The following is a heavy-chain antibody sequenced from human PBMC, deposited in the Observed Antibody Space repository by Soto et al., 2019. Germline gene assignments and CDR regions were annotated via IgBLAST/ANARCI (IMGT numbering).Heavy chain of an antibody. V-gene: IGHV4-31*02. D-gene: IGHD3-22*01. J-gene: IGHJ4*02. Sequence: TLRLTWTVSASSINSGGYYWSWIRQHPGKGLEWLGYINYSGRTNSNPSLKSRVIISRDTSKNQLFPKQSFLTAAESATYYSAGNYYNSKVCGYWGRGTRVTVCS. CDR1: ASSINSGGYY. CDR2: INYSGRT. CDR3: AGNYYNSKVCGY.